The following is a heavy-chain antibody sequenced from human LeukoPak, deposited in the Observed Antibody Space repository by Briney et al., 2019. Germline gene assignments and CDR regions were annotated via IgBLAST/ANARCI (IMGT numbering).Heavy chain of an antibody. CDR3: AREQDNYFDF. CDR2: INPSGGST. V-gene: IGHV1-46*01. CDR1: VYTFIDYY. Sequence: ASVKDSCMACVYTFIDYYKHELGQAPGQGLEWMGIINPSGGSTSVQKFQGRVTMTRDTSTSTVYMEMSSLRSEDTAVYYCAREQDNYFDFWGQGTLVTVSS. J-gene: IGHJ4*02.